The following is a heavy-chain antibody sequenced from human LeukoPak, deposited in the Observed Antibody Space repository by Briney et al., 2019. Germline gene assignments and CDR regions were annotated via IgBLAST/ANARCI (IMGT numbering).Heavy chain of an antibody. D-gene: IGHD3-3*01. CDR1: GVSISSGGYY. V-gene: IGHV4-31*03. Sequence: SETLSLTCTVSGVSISSGGYYWSWIRQHPGKGLEWIGYIYYSGSTYYNPSLKSRVTISVDTSKNQFSLKLSSVTAADTAVYYCARVRRWVFGVVQRDWYFDLWGRGTLVTVSS. J-gene: IGHJ2*01. CDR2: IYYSGST. CDR3: ARVRRWVFGVVQRDWYFDL.